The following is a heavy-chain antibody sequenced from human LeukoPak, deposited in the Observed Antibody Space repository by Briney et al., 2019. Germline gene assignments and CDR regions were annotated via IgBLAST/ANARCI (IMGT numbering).Heavy chain of an antibody. CDR2: VYYTGST. CDR3: ARHSGSGSLSRPFDP. V-gene: IGHV4-39*01. D-gene: IGHD3-10*01. J-gene: IGHJ5*02. Sequence: SETLSLTCSVSGASVTSGGFYWGWLRQPPGKGLEWIATVYYTGSTYYNPSLKSRVTISIDTSKNQFSLNLRSVIAADTAVYYCARHSGSGSLSRPFDPWGQGLPITVSS. CDR1: GASVTSGGFY.